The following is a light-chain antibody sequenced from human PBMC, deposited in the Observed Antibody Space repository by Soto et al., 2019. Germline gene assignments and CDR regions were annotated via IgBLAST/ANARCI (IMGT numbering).Light chain of an antibody. Sequence: DIVMTQSPDSLAVSLGERATINCKSSQSVLYCSNNKNYLAWYQQKPGQPPKLLIYWASTRESGVPDRVSGSGSGTDFTLTISSLQAEDVAVYYCQQYYSTPQTFGQGTKVEIK. CDR1: QSVLYCSNNKNY. CDR3: QQYYSTPQT. CDR2: WAS. J-gene: IGKJ1*01. V-gene: IGKV4-1*01.